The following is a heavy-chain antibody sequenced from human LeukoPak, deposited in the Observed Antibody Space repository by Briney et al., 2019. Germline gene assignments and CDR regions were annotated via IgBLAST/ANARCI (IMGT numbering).Heavy chain of an antibody. V-gene: IGHV4-30-2*02. D-gene: IGHD3-3*01. CDR1: GGSISSGSYY. CDR2: IYHSGST. Sequence: SQTLSLTCTVSGGSISSGSYYWSWIRQPPGKGLEWIGYIYHSGSTYYNPSLKSRVTISVDRSKNQFSLKLTSVTAADTAVYYCARAGGWSGYIRNGFDLWGQGTLVTVSS. CDR3: ARAGGWSGYIRNGFDL. J-gene: IGHJ4*02.